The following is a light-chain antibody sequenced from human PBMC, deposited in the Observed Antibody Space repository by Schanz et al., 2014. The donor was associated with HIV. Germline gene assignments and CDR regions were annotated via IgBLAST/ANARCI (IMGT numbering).Light chain of an antibody. CDR1: TGAVTSGHY. J-gene: IGLJ2*01. V-gene: IGLV7-46*01. Sequence: QAVVTQEPSLTVSPGGTVTLTCGSSTGAVTSGHYAYWFQQKPGQAPRTLIHDTNNRHSWTPARFSGSLLGGKAALTLSGPLPLDEADYYCLLSYSAARQVVFGGGTKLTVL. CDR3: LLSYSAARQVV. CDR2: DTN.